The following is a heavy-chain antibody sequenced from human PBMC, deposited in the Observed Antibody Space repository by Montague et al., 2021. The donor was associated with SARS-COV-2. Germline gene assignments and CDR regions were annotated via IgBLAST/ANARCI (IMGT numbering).Heavy chain of an antibody. V-gene: IGHV4-34*01. J-gene: IGHJ4*02. CDR3: ARVAESTYYDFWSGYLRFYYFDY. Sequence: SGTLSLTCAVYGGSFSGYYWSWIRQPPGKGLEWIGEINHSGSTNYNPSLKSRVTISVDTSKNQFSLKLSSVTAADTAVYYCARVAESTYYDFWSGYLRFYYFDYWGQGTLVTVSS. CDR1: GGSFSGYY. D-gene: IGHD3-3*01. CDR2: INHSGST.